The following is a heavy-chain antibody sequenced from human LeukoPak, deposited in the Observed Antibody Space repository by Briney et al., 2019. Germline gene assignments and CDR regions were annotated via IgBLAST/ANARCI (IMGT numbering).Heavy chain of an antibody. CDR3: ARRELATKYGISGMTRTDAFDI. J-gene: IGHJ3*02. CDR2: IYPVDPDT. Sequence: GESLNISCKGSGYSFTNYWIGWVRQMPGKGLEWMGMIYPVDPDTRYSPSFEGQVTISADKSISTAYLQWGTLKAPHTAMYYCARRELATKYGISGMTRTDAFDIWGQGTMVTVSS. CDR1: GYSFTNYW. V-gene: IGHV5-51*01. D-gene: IGHD1-20*01.